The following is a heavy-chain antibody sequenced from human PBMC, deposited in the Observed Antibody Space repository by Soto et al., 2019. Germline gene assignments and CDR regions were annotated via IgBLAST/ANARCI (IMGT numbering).Heavy chain of an antibody. Sequence: GGSLRLSCAASGFTFSSYWMHWVRQAPGKGLVWVSRINSDGSSTSYADSVKGRFTISRDNAKNTLYLKMNSLRAEDTAVYYCARGQSIAARQGWFDPWGQGTLVTVSS. CDR3: ARGQSIAARQGWFDP. D-gene: IGHD6-6*01. CDR1: GFTFSSYW. CDR2: INSDGSST. J-gene: IGHJ5*02. V-gene: IGHV3-74*01.